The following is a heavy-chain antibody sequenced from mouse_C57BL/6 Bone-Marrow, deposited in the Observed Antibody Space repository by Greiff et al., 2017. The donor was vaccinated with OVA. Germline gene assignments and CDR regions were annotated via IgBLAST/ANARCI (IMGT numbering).Heavy chain of an antibody. Sequence: ESGPGLVKPSQSLSLTCSVTGYSITSGYYWNWIRQFPGNKLEWMGYISYDGSNNYNPSLKNRISITRDTSKNQFFLKLNSVTTEDTATYYCARARLLTGWYFDVWGTGTTVTVSS. V-gene: IGHV3-6*01. CDR2: ISYDGSN. J-gene: IGHJ1*03. CDR1: GYSITSGYY. D-gene: IGHD2-3*01. CDR3: ARARLLTGWYFDV.